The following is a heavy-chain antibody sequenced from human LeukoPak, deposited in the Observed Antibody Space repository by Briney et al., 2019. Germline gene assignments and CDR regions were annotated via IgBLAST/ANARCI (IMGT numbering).Heavy chain of an antibody. Sequence: PGGSLRLSCAASGFTFSDYYMSWIRQAPGKGLEWVSYISSSGSTIYYADSVKGRFTIFRDNAKNSLYLQMNSLRAEDTAVYYCARGRDWGYYYMDVWGKGTTVTVSS. J-gene: IGHJ6*03. D-gene: IGHD7-27*01. V-gene: IGHV3-11*04. CDR2: ISSSGSTI. CDR1: GFTFSDYY. CDR3: ARGRDWGYYYMDV.